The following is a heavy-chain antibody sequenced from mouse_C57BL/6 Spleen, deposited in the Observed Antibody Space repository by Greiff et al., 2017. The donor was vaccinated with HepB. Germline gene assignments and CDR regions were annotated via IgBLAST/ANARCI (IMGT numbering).Heavy chain of an antibody. J-gene: IGHJ3*01. D-gene: IGHD1-1*01. Sequence: EVQLQQSGPELVKPGASVKISCKASGYTFTDYYMNWVKQSHGKSLEWIGDINPNNGGTSYNQKFKGKATLTVDKSSSTAYMELRSLTSEDSAVYYCASGGSSSWFAYWGQGTLVTVSA. CDR1: GYTFTDYY. CDR3: ASGGSSSWFAY. CDR2: INPNNGGT. V-gene: IGHV1-26*01.